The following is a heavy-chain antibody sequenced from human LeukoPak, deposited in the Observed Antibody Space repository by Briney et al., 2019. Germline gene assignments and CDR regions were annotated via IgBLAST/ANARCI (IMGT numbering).Heavy chain of an antibody. Sequence: PGRSLRLSCAASGFTFSSYAMHWVRQAPGKGLEWVAVISYDGSNKYYADSVKGRFTISRDNSKNTLYLQMNSLRAEDTAVYYCARPDCSSTSCRDSYYYYYYGMDVWGQGTTVTVSS. V-gene: IGHV3-30*04. D-gene: IGHD2-2*01. CDR3: ARPDCSSTSCRDSYYYYYYGMDV. CDR2: ISYDGSNK. CDR1: GFTFSSYA. J-gene: IGHJ6*02.